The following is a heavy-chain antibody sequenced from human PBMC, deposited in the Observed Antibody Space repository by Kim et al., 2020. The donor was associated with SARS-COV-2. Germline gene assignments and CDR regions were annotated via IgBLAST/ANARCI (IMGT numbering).Heavy chain of an antibody. D-gene: IGHD3-10*01. J-gene: IGHJ4*02. CDR1: GGSISSGGYY. CDR3: ARDNRFGEVLYYFDY. CDR2: IYYSGST. V-gene: IGHV4-31*03. Sequence: SETLSLTCTVSGGSISSGGYYWSWIRQHPGKGLEWIGYIYYSGSTYYNPSLKSRVTISVDTSKNQFSLKLSSVTAADTAVYYCARDNRFGEVLYYFDYWGQGTLVTVSS.